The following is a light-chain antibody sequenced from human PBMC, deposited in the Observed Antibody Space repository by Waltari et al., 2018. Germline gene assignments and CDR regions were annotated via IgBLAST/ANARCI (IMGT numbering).Light chain of an antibody. V-gene: IGKV3-20*01. CDR1: RSVSSY. CDR2: AAS. CDR3: QQYGSSPRT. J-gene: IGKJ2*01. Sequence: CRASRSVSSYLACYQQSPGQAPRLLIYAASSRATGIPDKFSGSGSGTDFTLTISRVEPEDFAMYYCQQYGSSPRTFGQGTKLEI.